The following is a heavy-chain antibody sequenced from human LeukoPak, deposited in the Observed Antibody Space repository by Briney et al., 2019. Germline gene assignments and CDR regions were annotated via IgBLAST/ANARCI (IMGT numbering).Heavy chain of an antibody. V-gene: IGHV3-30*18. Sequence: GGSLRLSCAASGFTFSSHDMHWVRQAPGKGLEWVAIISYDGGKKDYADSVKGRFTVSRDNAKNSLYLQMNSLRAEDTALYYCAKDFSYYYGSGGFDYWGQGTLVTVSS. CDR3: AKDFSYYYGSGGFDY. CDR1: GFTFSSHD. D-gene: IGHD3-10*01. J-gene: IGHJ4*02. CDR2: ISYDGGKK.